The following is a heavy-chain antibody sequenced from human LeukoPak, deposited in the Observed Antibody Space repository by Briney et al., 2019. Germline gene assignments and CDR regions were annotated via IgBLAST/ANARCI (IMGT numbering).Heavy chain of an antibody. Sequence: PGGSLRLSCAVSGFNFDDYAMHWVRQAPGRGLEWVSGINWKTGNGIYADSVEGRFTIPRDNAKNSLYLQMSSLRAEDTALYYCTRRAARWQFDLWGRGTLLTVSS. V-gene: IGHV3-9*01. CDR2: INWKTGNG. CDR3: TRRAARWQFDL. J-gene: IGHJ2*01. CDR1: GFNFDDYA. D-gene: IGHD5-24*01.